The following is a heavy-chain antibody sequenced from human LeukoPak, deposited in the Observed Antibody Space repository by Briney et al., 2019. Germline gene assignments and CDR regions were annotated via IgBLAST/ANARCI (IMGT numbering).Heavy chain of an antibody. J-gene: IGHJ4*02. D-gene: IGHD1-26*01. CDR2: IKQAGSEK. CDR3: ARHSGTYFDY. CDR1: GFTFISYW. V-gene: IGHV3-7*01. Sequence: GGSLRLSCGASGFTFISYWMSWVRQAPGKGLEWVANIKQAGSEKYYVESVKGRFTISRDNARNSLFLQTNSLRAEVMAIYYCARHSGTYFDYWGPGTLVTVSS.